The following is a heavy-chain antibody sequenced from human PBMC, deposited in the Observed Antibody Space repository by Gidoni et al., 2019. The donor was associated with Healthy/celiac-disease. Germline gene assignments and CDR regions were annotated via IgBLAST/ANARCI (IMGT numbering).Heavy chain of an antibody. D-gene: IGHD6-19*01. J-gene: IGHJ4*02. CDR2: ISYDGSNK. CDR1: GFTLSSYG. V-gene: IGHV3-30*18. CDR3: AKGRAYSSGWSTHDY. Sequence: QVQLVESGGGVVQPGRSLRLSCAASGFTLSSYGMHWVSQAPGKGLEWVAVISYDGSNKYYADSVKGRFTISRDNSKNTLYLQMNSLRAEDTAVYYCAKGRAYSSGWSTHDYWGQGTLVTVSS.